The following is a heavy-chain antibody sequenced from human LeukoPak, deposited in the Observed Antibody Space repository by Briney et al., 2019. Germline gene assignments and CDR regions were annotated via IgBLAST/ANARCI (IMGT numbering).Heavy chain of an antibody. D-gene: IGHD6-13*01. J-gene: IGHJ4*02. Sequence: SETLSLTCAVSGGSISSYYWSWIPQPAGKGLEWIGRIYTSGSTNYNPSLKSRVTMSVDTSKNQFSLKLSSVTAADTAVYYCARFGYSSSWYYGLVFDYWGQGTLVTVSS. V-gene: IGHV4-4*07. CDR1: GGSISSYY. CDR3: ARFGYSSSWYYGLVFDY. CDR2: IYTSGST.